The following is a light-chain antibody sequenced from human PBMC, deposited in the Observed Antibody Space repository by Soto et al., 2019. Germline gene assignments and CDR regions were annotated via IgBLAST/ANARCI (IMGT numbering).Light chain of an antibody. CDR2: GAS. Sequence: DIVLTQSPGTLYFYPGERATLACRASQSVSSSFLALYQQKPGQDPRLLIYGASNRDTGIPDRFSGSGSGTYFTLTISRLDPEDFAVYYCQQYDSSPCTFGQGTKVEIK. J-gene: IGKJ1*01. CDR1: QSVSSSF. CDR3: QQYDSSPCT. V-gene: IGKV3-20*01.